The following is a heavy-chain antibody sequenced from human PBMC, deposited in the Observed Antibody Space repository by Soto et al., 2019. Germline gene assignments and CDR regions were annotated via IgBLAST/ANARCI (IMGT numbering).Heavy chain of an antibody. J-gene: IGHJ4*02. CDR1: GYTFSSYA. CDR3: ARAVGGPTSNLDY. Sequence: GASVKVSCKASGYTFSSYAMDWVRQAPGQRLEWMGWINAGNGNTKYSQKFQGRVTITRDTSASTVYMELSSLRSEDTAVYYCARAVGGPTSNLDYWGQGTLVT. V-gene: IGHV1-3*01. CDR2: INAGNGNT. D-gene: IGHD3-16*01.